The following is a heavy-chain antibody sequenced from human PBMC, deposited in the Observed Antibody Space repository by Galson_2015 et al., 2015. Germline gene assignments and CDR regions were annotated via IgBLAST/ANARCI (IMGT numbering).Heavy chain of an antibody. D-gene: IGHD1-26*01. Sequence: SLRLSCAAAGFTFSGYGMHWVRRAPGKGLEWVAVIWYDGSNKYYADSVKGRFTISRDNSKNRLYLQMNSLRAEDTAVYYCARGVVGVDYYYFYVMDVWGQGTTVTVSS. J-gene: IGHJ6*02. CDR3: ARGVVGVDYYYFYVMDV. CDR1: GFTFSGYG. V-gene: IGHV3-33*01. CDR2: IWYDGSNK.